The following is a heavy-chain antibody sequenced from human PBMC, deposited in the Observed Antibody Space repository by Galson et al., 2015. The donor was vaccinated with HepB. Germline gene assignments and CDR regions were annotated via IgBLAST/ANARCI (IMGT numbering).Heavy chain of an antibody. D-gene: IGHD3-9*01. CDR2: ISYDENNK. CDR1: GFTFSGYA. Sequence: SLRLSCAVSGFTFSGYAMHWVRQAPGTGPEWVAVISYDENNKYYAGSVKGRFTISRDNSKNTLYLQMNSLRAEDTAVYYCARGVILTGRYYFDYWGQGTLVTVSS. V-gene: IGHV3-30-3*01. CDR3: ARGVILTGRYYFDY. J-gene: IGHJ4*02.